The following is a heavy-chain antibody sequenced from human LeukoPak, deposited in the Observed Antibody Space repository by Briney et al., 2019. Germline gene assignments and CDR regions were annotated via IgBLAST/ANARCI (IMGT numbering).Heavy chain of an antibody. D-gene: IGHD6-13*01. CDR2: INTGSNTI. J-gene: IGHJ4*02. CDR1: GFTFSRFN. CDR3: AKDKSYSSSWFDY. V-gene: IGHV3-48*04. Sequence: PGESLRLSCAASGFTFSRFNMDWVRQAPGKGLEWVSYINTGSNTIYYADSVKGRFTISRDNAANSLYLQMNSLRAEDTALYYCAKDKSYSSSWFDYWGQGTLVTVSS.